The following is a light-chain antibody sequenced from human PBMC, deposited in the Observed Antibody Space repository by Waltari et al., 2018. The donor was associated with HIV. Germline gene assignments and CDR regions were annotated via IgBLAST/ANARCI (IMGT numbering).Light chain of an antibody. CDR2: SNN. J-gene: IGLJ1*01. V-gene: IGLV1-44*01. Sequence: QSVLTQPPSASGTPGQRVTISCSGSSSNIGSNAVNWYQQLPGTAPKLLIYSNNQRPSGVPDRFSGSKSGTSASLAISGLQSDDEADYYCAAWDDSLNDSYVFGPGIKVTVL. CDR1: SSNIGSNA. CDR3: AAWDDSLNDSYV.